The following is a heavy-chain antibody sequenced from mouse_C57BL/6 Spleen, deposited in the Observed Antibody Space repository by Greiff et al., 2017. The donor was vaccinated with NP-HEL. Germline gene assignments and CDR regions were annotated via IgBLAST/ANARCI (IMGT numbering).Heavy chain of an antibody. CDR1: GYSITSGYY. Sequence: EVKLVESGPGLVKPSQSLSLTCSVTGYSITSGYYWNWIRQFPGNKLEWMGYISYDGSNNYNPSLKNRISITRDTSKNQFFLKLNSVTTEDTATYYCAREGWVTYFDYWGQGTTLTVSS. V-gene: IGHV3-6*01. J-gene: IGHJ2*01. CDR3: AREGWVTYFDY. D-gene: IGHD2-2*01. CDR2: ISYDGSN.